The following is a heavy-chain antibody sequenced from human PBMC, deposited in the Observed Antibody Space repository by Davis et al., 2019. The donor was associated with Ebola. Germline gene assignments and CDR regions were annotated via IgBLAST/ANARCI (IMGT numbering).Heavy chain of an antibody. D-gene: IGHD6-13*01. CDR3: ARGKDSRTRAGYYYYGMDV. CDR2: INSDGSST. Sequence: PAGSLSLSCAASGFTFDDYAMHWVRHAPGKGLVWVSRINSDGSSTSYADSVKGRFTISRDNAKNTLYLQMNSLRAEDTAVYYCARGKDSRTRAGYYYYGMDVWGQGTTVTVSS. V-gene: IGHV3-74*01. J-gene: IGHJ6*02. CDR1: GFTFDDYA.